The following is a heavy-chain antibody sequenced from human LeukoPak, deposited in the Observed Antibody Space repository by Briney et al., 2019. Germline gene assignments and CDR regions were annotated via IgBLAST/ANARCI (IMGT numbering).Heavy chain of an antibody. D-gene: IGHD2-21*01. CDR1: GYTFTGYL. V-gene: IGHV1-2*02. J-gene: IGHJ4*02. Sequence: ASVKVSCKASGYTFTGYLMHWVRQAPGQGLEWMGWINPNSGGTKYAQKFQGRVTMTRDTSISTAYMELSSLRSDDTAVYYCARDPTPGTVIYYFDYWGQGTVVTVSS. CDR3: ARDPTPGTVIYYFDY. CDR2: INPNSGGT.